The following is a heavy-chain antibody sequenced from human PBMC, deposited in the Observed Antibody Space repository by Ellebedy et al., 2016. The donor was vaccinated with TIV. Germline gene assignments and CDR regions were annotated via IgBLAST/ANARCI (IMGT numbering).Heavy chain of an antibody. D-gene: IGHD5-18*01. CDR2: ISYDGSNK. Sequence: GESLKISCAASGFTFSSYAMHWVRQAPGKGLEWVAVISYDGSNKYYADSVKGRFTISRDNSKNTLYLQMNSLRAEDTAVYYCAREPYSPRSLYYYYGMDVWGQGTTVTVSS. J-gene: IGHJ6*02. CDR3: AREPYSPRSLYYYYGMDV. V-gene: IGHV3-30-3*01. CDR1: GFTFSSYA.